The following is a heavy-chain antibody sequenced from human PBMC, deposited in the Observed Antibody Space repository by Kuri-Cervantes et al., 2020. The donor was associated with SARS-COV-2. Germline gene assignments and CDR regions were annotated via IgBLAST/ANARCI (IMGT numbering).Heavy chain of an antibody. D-gene: IGHD3-10*01. Sequence: GSLRPSCTVPGGSISSYYWSWIRQPAGKGLEWIGRIYTSGSTNYNPSLKSRVTMSVDTSKNQFSLKLRSVTAAETAVYYCARVGGNLELPFDYWGQGTLVTVSS. CDR2: IYTSGST. V-gene: IGHV4-4*07. CDR1: GGSISSYY. CDR3: ARVGGNLELPFDY. J-gene: IGHJ4*02.